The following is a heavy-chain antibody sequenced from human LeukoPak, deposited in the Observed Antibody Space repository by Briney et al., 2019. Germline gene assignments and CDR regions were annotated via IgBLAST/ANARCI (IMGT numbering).Heavy chain of an antibody. D-gene: IGHD3-10*01. CDR2: ISHSGST. CDR1: GGSFSGYY. Sequence: SETLSLTCAVYGGSFSGYYWSWIRQPPGKGLEWIEEISHSGSTNYNPSLKSRVTISVDTSKNQFSLKLSSVTAADTAVYYCARGGRSMVPPGYWGQGTLVTVSS. V-gene: IGHV4-34*01. CDR3: ARGGRSMVPPGY. J-gene: IGHJ4*02.